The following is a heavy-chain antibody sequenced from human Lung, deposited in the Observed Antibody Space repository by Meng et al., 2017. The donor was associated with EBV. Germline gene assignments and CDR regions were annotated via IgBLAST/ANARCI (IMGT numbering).Heavy chain of an antibody. V-gene: IGHV4-4*02. CDR2: NPHRGSS. CDR3: LRGSGGSV. D-gene: IGHD3-10*01. Sequence: GRGPGSVTPSGSLSLPCASSGGSIRSSTWWSWVRQPPGKGLEWIGENPHRGSSAYNPSLKSRVSMSIDKSKNQFSLKLTSVTAADTAVYHCLRGSGGSVWGQGTLVTVSS. J-gene: IGHJ1*01. CDR1: GGSIRSSTW.